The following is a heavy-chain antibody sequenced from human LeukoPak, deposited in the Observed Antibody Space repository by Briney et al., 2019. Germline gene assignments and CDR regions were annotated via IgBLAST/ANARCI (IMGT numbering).Heavy chain of an antibody. CDR2: IGTAGDT. D-gene: IGHD3-22*01. J-gene: IGHJ5*02. Sequence: GGSLRLSCAASGFTFSTYDMHWVRQPIGKGLEWVSVIGTAGDTYYLGSVKGRFTISGENAKNSLYLQMNSLRAGDTAVYYCARAGYDSSGFIGFDPWGQGTLVTVSS. CDR3: ARAGYDSSGFIGFDP. CDR1: GFTFSTYD. V-gene: IGHV3-13*01.